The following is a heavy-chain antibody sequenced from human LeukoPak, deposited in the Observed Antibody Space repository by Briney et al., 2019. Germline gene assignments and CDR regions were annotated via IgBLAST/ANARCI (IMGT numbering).Heavy chain of an antibody. CDR1: GFTFSSHR. D-gene: IGHD6-6*01. CDR3: ARDPYSSTWSYGMDV. Sequence: GGSLRLSCAASGFTFSSHRMSWVRQAPGGGLEWVANIKQDGSEEVYVCSVKGRFTISRDNAKNSLFLQMNTLRAEDTAVYYCARDPYSSTWSYGMDVWGQGTTVTVSS. V-gene: IGHV3-7*05. J-gene: IGHJ6*02. CDR2: IKQDGSEE.